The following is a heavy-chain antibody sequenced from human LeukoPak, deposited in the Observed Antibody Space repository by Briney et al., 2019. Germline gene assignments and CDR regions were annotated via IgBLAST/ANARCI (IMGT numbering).Heavy chain of an antibody. Sequence: SETLSLTCTVSGGSISSSSYYWGWIRQPPGKGLEWIGSIYYSGSTYYNPSLKSRVTISVDTSKNQFSLELSSVTAADTAVYYCARSPTKRVPEDYWGQGTLVTVSS. CDR3: ARSPTKRVPEDY. CDR1: GGSISSSSYY. V-gene: IGHV4-39*07. D-gene: IGHD2-2*01. J-gene: IGHJ4*02. CDR2: IYYSGST.